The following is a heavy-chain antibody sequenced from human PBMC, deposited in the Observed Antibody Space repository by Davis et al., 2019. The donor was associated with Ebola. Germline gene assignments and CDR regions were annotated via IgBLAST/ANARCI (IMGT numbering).Heavy chain of an antibody. CDR1: GGSFSGYY. CDR3: ARGYDFWSGYLFDY. V-gene: IGHV4-34*01. Sequence: MPSETLSLTCAVSGGSFSGYYWSWIRQPPGKGLEWIGEINHSGSTNYNPSLKSRVTISVDTSKNQFSLKLSSVTAADTAVYYCARGYDFWSGYLFDYWGQGTLVTVSS. D-gene: IGHD3-3*01. J-gene: IGHJ4*02. CDR2: INHSGST.